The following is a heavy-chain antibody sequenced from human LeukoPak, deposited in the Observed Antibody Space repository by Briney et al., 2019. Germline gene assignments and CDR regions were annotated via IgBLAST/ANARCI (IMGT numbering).Heavy chain of an antibody. CDR2: IDPSDSYS. J-gene: IGHJ6*02. D-gene: IGHD3-10*01. Sequence: GESLKISCKGSGYSFTSYWISWVRQMPGKGLEWMGRIDPSDSYSDYSPSFQGHVSFSADKSISTAYVQWNSLEASDTAMYYCARHKNPPRSGQLSASYYYYYGLDVWGQGTTVTVSS. CDR1: GYSFTSYW. V-gene: IGHV5-10-1*01. CDR3: ARHKNPPRSGQLSASYYYYYGLDV.